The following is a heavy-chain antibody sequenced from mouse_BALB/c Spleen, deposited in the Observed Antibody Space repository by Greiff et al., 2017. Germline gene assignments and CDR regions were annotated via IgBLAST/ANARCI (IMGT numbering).Heavy chain of an antibody. Sequence: DVKLQESGGGLVKPGGSLKLSCAASGFTFSSYAMSWVRQTPEKRLEWVATISSGGSYTYYPDSVKGRFTISRDNAKNTLYLQMSSLRSEDTAMYYCARHEASTGFAYWGQGTLVTVSA. CDR3: ARHEASTGFAY. CDR1: GFTFSSYA. J-gene: IGHJ3*01. CDR2: ISSGGSYT. D-gene: IGHD1-1*01. V-gene: IGHV5-9-3*01.